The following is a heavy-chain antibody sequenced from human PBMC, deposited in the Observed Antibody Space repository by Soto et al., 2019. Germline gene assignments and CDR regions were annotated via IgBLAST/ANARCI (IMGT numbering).Heavy chain of an antibody. CDR3: AQKGRGYFDY. CDR1: GFSLNTRDLG. D-gene: IGHD3-10*01. V-gene: IGHV2-5*02. Sequence: QITLKESGPTLVKPTQTLTLTCTFSGFSLNTRDLGVGWIRQPPGKALEWLALIYWDDYKHYSPSLKSRLTITKDTSKTQVVLTVTDMDPVDTATYYCAQKGRGYFDYWGQGTLVTVSS. J-gene: IGHJ4*02. CDR2: IYWDDYK.